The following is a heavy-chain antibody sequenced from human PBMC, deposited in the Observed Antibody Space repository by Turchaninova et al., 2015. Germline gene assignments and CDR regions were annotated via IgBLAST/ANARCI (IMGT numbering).Heavy chain of an antibody. CDR1: GYTFTRYA. CDR2: INAGNGDT. J-gene: IGHJ5*02. CDR3: ARDSGGGDPYNWFDP. Sequence: QVQLVQSGAEVNRPGASVKVSCEASGYTFTRYAMHWVRQAPGQRLEWMGWINAGNGDTKSSQRLQGRVTMTRDTSASTAYMELSSLGGEDTAVYYCARDSGGGDPYNWFDPWGQGTRVTVSS. V-gene: IGHV1-3*01. D-gene: IGHD2-15*01.